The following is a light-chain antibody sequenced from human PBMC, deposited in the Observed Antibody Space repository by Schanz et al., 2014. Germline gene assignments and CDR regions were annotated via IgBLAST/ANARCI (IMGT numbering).Light chain of an antibody. CDR3: QQYNSWPRT. CDR2: GAS. V-gene: IGKV3-15*01. Sequence: EIVLTQSPGTLSLSPGERATLSCRASQSVGSDLAWFQQKPGQAPRLLIYGASTRATGFPARFSGSGAGTEFTLTISSLQSEDFAVYYCQQYNSWPRTFGQGTKVEIK. J-gene: IGKJ1*01. CDR1: QSVGSD.